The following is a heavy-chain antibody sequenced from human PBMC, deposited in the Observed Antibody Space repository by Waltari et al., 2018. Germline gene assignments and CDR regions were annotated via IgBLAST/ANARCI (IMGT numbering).Heavy chain of an antibody. V-gene: IGHV3-21*01. CDR3: ARETEEAFDF. D-gene: IGHD2-21*02. CDR1: GFTFSSYT. J-gene: IGHJ3*01. CDR2: ISGTSYYL. Sequence: EVQLVESGGGLVKPGGSLRLSCAASGFTFSSYTMNWVRQAPGKGLGRVSSISGTSYYLYHADSVKGRFTTSRDNAKNSLYLQMNSLRAEDTAVYYCARETEEAFDFWGRGTMVTVSS.